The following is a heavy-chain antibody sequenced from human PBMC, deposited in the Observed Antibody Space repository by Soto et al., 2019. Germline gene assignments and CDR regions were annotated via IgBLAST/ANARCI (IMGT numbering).Heavy chain of an antibody. CDR1: GFTVSSDS. V-gene: IGHV3-53*02. CDR2: IYSDNNT. CDR3: ARHSSAMGV. J-gene: IGHJ6*02. Sequence: EVQLVETGGDLIQPGGSLRLSCAASGFTVSSDSMTWVRQAPGKGLEWISIIYSDNNTDYADSVKGRFSISRDTSKNILYLQMNSVRAEDTAEYYCARHSSAMGVWGQGTTVTVSS.